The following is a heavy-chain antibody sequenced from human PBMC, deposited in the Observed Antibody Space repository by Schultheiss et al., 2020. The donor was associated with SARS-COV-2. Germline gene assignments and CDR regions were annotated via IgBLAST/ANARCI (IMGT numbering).Heavy chain of an antibody. CDR1: GFTFSSYA. J-gene: IGHJ6*02. Sequence: GESLKISCAASGFTFSSYAMNWVRQAPGKGLEWVANIKQDGSEKYYVDSVKGRFTISRDNAKNTLYLQMNSLRAEDTAVYYCARDRFNWVPAAIVGYYYYGMDVWGQGTTVTVSS. CDR3: ARDRFNWVPAAIVGYYYYGMDV. V-gene: IGHV3-7*01. CDR2: IKQDGSEK. D-gene: IGHD2-2*01.